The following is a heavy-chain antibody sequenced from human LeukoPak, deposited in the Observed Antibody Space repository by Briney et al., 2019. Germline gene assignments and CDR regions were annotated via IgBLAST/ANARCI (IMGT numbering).Heavy chain of an antibody. CDR3: ARAGTTSSSTPDY. V-gene: IGHV1-18*01. J-gene: IGHJ4*02. D-gene: IGHD6-6*01. Sequence: ASVKVSCKASGYTFSTYGITWVRQAPGQGLEWMGWISAYNGNTNCAQKFQGRVTMTTDTSASTAYMELRSLRSDDTAVYYCARAGTTSSSTPDYWGQGTLVTVSS. CDR1: GYTFSTYG. CDR2: ISAYNGNT.